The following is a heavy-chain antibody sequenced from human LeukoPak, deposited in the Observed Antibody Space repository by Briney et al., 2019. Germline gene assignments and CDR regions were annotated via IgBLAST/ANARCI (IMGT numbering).Heavy chain of an antibody. D-gene: IGHD4-17*01. J-gene: IGHJ2*01. CDR3: ARSRLDYGDYDWYFDL. V-gene: IGHV4-61*02. CDR2: MYTSGST. CDR1: GGSISSGSYY. Sequence: SETLSLTCTVSGGSISSGSYYWSWIRQPAGKGLEWIGRMYTSGSTNYNPSLKSRVTISVDTSKNQFSLKLSSVTAADTAVYYCARSRLDYGDYDWYFDLWGRSTRVTLSS.